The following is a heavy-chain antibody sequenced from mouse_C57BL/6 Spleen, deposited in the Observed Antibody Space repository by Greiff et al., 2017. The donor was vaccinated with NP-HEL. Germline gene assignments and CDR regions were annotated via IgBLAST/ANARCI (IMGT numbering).Heavy chain of an antibody. CDR2: ISNGGGST. CDR1: GFTFSDYY. V-gene: IGHV5-12*01. CDR3: ARHADGFAY. Sequence: EVQLVESGGGLVQPGGSLKLSCAASGFTFSDYYMYWVRQTPEKRLEWVAYISNGGGSTYYPDTVKGRFTISRDNAKNTLYLQMSRLKSEDTAMYYCARHADGFAYWGQGTLVTVSA. J-gene: IGHJ3*01.